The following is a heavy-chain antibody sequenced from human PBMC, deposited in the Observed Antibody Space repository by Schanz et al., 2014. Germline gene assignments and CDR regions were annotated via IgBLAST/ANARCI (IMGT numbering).Heavy chain of an antibody. CDR3: ARGYCAGTSCPIFDY. D-gene: IGHD2-2*01. CDR1: GYSFSTYA. J-gene: IGHJ4*02. V-gene: IGHV7-4-1*02. Sequence: QVHLVQSESELKNPGASVKVSCKTSGYSFSTYAMNWVRQAPGQGLEWMGWINTKTGNLTYAQGFTGRFVFSLDTSVSTTHLQITNLKADDTAVYYCARGYCAGTSCPIFDYWGQGTLVTVSS. CDR2: INTKTGNL.